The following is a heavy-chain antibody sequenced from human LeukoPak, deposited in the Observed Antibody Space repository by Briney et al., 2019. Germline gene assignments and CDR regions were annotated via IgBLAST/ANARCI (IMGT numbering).Heavy chain of an antibody. D-gene: IGHD3-3*01. CDR3: ARDAYDFWGGYSGY. CDR1: GFTFSSYA. V-gene: IGHV3-7*01. CDR2: IKQDGSEK. J-gene: IGHJ4*02. Sequence: PGGSLRLSCAASGFTFSSYAMTWVRQAPGKGLEWVANIKQDGSEKYYVDSVKGRFTISRDNAKNSLYLQMNSLRAEDTAVYYCARDAYDFWGGYSGYWGQGTLVTVSS.